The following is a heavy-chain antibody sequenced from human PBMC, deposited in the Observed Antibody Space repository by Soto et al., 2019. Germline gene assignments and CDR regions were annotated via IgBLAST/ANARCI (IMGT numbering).Heavy chain of an antibody. Sequence: EVQLLESGGGLVQPGGSLRLSCAASGFTFSSFAMTWVRQAPGKGLEWLSSISNSGGDIYYADSIKGRFTISRDNYKNTVYLQMSSLRAEDTALYYCAKATTNGGWFNPFDSWGQGALVTVSS. D-gene: IGHD6-19*01. V-gene: IGHV3-23*01. CDR2: ISNSGGDI. CDR3: AKATTNGGWFNPFDS. CDR1: GFTFSSFA. J-gene: IGHJ4*02.